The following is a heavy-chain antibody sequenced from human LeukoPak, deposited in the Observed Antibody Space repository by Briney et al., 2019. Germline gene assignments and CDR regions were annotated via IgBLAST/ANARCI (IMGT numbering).Heavy chain of an antibody. D-gene: IGHD6-19*01. V-gene: IGHV3-11*04. CDR3: AKVPSGWYGFNY. CDR1: GFTFSDXY. J-gene: IGHJ4*02. Sequence: GSXRLSCAAXGFTFSDXYMSWIRQAPGXGLEWVSYISSSGSTIYYADSVKGRFTLSRDNAKNSLYLQMNSLRAEDTAVYYCAKVPSGWYGFNYWGQGTLVTVSS. CDR2: ISSSGSTI.